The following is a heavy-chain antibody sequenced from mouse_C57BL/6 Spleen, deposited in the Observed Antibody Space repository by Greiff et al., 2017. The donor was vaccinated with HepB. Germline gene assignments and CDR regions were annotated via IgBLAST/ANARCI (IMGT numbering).Heavy chain of an antibody. CDR1: GYAFSSYW. CDR3: AGVITTVREYDFDY. CDR2: IYPGGGDT. Sequence: QVQLKQPGAELVKPGASVKFSCKASGYAFSSYWMNWVKQRPGQGLEWIGQIYPGGGDTNYNGKFKGKATLTADKSSSTAYMQLSSLTSEDSAVYVCAGVITTVREYDFDYWGQGTTLTVSS. V-gene: IGHV1-80*01. J-gene: IGHJ2*01. D-gene: IGHD1-1*01.